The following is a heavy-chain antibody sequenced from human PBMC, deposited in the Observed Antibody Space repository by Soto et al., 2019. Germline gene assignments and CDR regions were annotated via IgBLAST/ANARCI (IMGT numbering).Heavy chain of an antibody. V-gene: IGHV3-33*01. CDR2: IWYDGSYK. J-gene: IGHJ4*02. CDR1: GFTFSSYG. CDR3: ARDRVEMATIGTPPGH. Sequence: GGSLRLSCAASGFTFSSYGMQWVRQAPGKGLEWLTLIWYDGSYKYYADSVKGRSTISRDNSKSTLYLQMSSLRPEDTAVYYCARDRVEMATIGTPPGHWGQGTPVTVSS. D-gene: IGHD5-12*01.